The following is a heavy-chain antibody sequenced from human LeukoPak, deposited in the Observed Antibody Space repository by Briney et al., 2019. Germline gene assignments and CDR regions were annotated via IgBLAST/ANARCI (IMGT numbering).Heavy chain of an antibody. CDR1: GFTVSSNY. J-gene: IGHJ4*02. V-gene: IGHV3-15*01. CDR3: TTGAPSARGIFDH. Sequence: GGSLRLSCAASGFTVSSNYMSLVRQAPGKGLEWIGRIKSRAAGGTTDHAEPVKGRFFISRDDSKNTLHLQMNSLKTEDTAVYYCTTGAPSARGIFDHWGQGNLVTVSS. CDR2: IKSRAAGGTT. D-gene: IGHD3-16*01.